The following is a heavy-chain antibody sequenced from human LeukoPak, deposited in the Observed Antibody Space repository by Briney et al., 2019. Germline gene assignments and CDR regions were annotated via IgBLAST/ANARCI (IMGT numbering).Heavy chain of an antibody. CDR1: GFTFSGYA. Sequence: QPGGSLRLSCAASGFTFSGYAMSWVRQAPGKGLEWVSAISGSGGSTYYADSVKGRFTISRDNSKNTLYLQMNSLRAEDTAVYYCAKDLAIYDNIYFDYWGQGTLVTVSS. CDR3: AKDLAIYDNIYFDY. V-gene: IGHV3-23*01. J-gene: IGHJ4*02. CDR2: ISGSGGST. D-gene: IGHD3-22*01.